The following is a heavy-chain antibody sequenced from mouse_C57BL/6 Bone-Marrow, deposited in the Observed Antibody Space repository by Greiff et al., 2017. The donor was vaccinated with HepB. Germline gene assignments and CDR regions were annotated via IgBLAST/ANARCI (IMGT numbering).Heavy chain of an antibody. D-gene: IGHD2-3*01. J-gene: IGHJ3*01. V-gene: IGHV1-26*01. Sequence: VQLQQSGPELVKPGASVKISCKASGYTFTDYYMNWVKQSHGKSLEWIGDINPNNGGTSYNQKFKGKATLTVDKSSSTAYMELRSLTSEDSAVYYCASRTDGYSFAYWGQGTLVTVSA. CDR3: ASRTDGYSFAY. CDR1: GYTFTDYY. CDR2: INPNNGGT.